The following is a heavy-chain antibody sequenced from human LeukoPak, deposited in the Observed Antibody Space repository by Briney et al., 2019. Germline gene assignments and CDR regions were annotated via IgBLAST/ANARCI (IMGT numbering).Heavy chain of an antibody. CDR2: ILYSGST. CDR3: ARGGRITAAVGFNWFDP. D-gene: IGHD6-25*01. Sequence: SETPSLTCTVSGGSISSSSYYWGWIRQPPGKGLEWIGSILYSGSTYYNPSLKSRVTISIDTSKNQFSLKLSSVTAADTALYYCARGGRITAAVGFNWFDPWGRGTLVTVSS. V-gene: IGHV4-39*07. J-gene: IGHJ5*02. CDR1: GGSISSSSYY.